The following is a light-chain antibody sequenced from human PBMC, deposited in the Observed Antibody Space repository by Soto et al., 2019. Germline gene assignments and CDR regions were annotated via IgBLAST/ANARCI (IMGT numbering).Light chain of an antibody. CDR1: QSINNW. CDR2: AAS. CDR3: QQANSFPLT. V-gene: IGKV1-12*01. J-gene: IGKJ4*01. Sequence: DIQMTQSPSSVSASVGDRVTITCRASQSINNWLAWYQQAPGKAPKLLIYAASSLQSGVPSRFSGSGSGTDFTLTISSLQPEDFATYYCQQANSFPLTVGGGTKVESK.